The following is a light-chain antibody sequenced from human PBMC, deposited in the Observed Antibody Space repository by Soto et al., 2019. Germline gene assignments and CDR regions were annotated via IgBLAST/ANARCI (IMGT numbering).Light chain of an antibody. Sequence: EIVLTQSPGTLSLSPGERATLSCRASQSVSSSYLAWYQQKPGQAPRLLIYGASSRATGIPDRFSGSGSGTDFTLTISRLEPEDVAVYYCQQFGNSPYTFGQGTRLAIK. CDR3: QQFGNSPYT. J-gene: IGKJ2*01. V-gene: IGKV3-20*01. CDR1: QSVSSSY. CDR2: GAS.